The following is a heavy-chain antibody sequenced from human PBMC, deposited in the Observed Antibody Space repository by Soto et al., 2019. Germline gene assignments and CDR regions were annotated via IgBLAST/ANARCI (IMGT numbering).Heavy chain of an antibody. CDR1: GFTFSSYG. V-gene: IGHV3-33*01. Sequence: QVQLVESGGGVVQPGRSLRLSCAASGFTFSSYGMHWVRQAPGKGLEWVAVIWYDGINKYYADSVKGRFTISRDNSKNPLCLQMHSLSSEDTAVCYCAAEDAIVATMSSAAFDIWGPGTMVTVSS. J-gene: IGHJ3*02. CDR3: AAEDAIVATMSSAAFDI. D-gene: IGHD5-12*01. CDR2: IWYDGINK.